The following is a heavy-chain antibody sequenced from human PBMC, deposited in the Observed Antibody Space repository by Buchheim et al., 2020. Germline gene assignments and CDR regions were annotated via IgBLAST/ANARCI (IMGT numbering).Heavy chain of an antibody. Sequence: QVQLVQSGAEVKKPGASVKVSCKTSGYTFTSYYMHWVRQAPGQGLEWMGIINPSGGSTSYAQKFQGRVTMTRDTSTSTVYMELSSLRSEDTAVYYCAREPPKKWELPRFFDYWGQGTL. CDR1: GYTFTSYY. CDR2: INPSGGST. D-gene: IGHD1-26*01. CDR3: AREPPKKWELPRFFDY. J-gene: IGHJ4*02. V-gene: IGHV1-46*01.